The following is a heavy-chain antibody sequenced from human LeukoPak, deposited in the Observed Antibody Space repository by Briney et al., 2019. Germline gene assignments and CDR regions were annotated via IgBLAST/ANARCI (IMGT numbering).Heavy chain of an antibody. D-gene: IGHD3-10*01. CDR2: ITSTSNHI. V-gene: IGHV3-21*01. CDR1: GFSFSTYD. J-gene: IGHJ4*02. CDR3: ARVYSANGYGSGYYDY. Sequence: VGSLRLSCVASGFSFSTYDMNWVRQAPGKGLEWVSAITSTSNHINYADSVKGRFTISRDSANNSLYLQMNSLRAEDTAVYYCARVYSANGYGSGYYDYWGQGSLVTVPS.